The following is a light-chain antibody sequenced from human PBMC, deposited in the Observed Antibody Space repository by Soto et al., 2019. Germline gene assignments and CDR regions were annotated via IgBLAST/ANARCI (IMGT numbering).Light chain of an antibody. CDR2: AAS. CDR1: QGISNY. J-gene: IGKJ1*01. V-gene: IGKV1-27*01. CDR3: QKYNSAPWT. Sequence: DIQMTQSPSSLSASVGDRVTITCRASQGISNYLAWYQQTPGKVPKLLIYAASTLQSGVPSRFSGSGSGPDFNLTISSRQPEDVATYYCQKYNSAPWTFGPGTKVEIK.